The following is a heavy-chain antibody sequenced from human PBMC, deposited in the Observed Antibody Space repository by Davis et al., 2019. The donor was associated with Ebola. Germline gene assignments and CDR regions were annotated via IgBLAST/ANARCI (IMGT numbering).Heavy chain of an antibody. CDR3: ARDDRLAVAAYYFDY. CDR1: GFTFSSYA. V-gene: IGHV3-30-3*01. J-gene: IGHJ4*02. Sequence: GESLKISCAASGFTFSSYAMHWVRQAPGKGLEWVAVISYDGSNKYYADSVKGRFTISRDNSKNTLYLQMNSLRDEDTAVYYCARDDRLAVAAYYFDYWGQGTLVTVSS. D-gene: IGHD6-19*01. CDR2: ISYDGSNK.